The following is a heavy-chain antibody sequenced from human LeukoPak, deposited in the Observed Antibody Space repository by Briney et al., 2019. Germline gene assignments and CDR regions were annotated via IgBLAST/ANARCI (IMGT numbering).Heavy chain of an antibody. J-gene: IGHJ5*02. V-gene: IGHV4-34*01. CDR3: ARGQITMVRGPIRWFDP. CDR2: INHSGST. Sequence: SETLSLTCAVYGGSFSGYYWSWIRQPPGKGLEWTGEINHSGSTNYNPSLKSRVTISVDTSKNQFSLKLSSVTAADTAVYYCARGQITMVRGPIRWFDPWGQGTLVTVSS. D-gene: IGHD3-10*01. CDR1: GGSFSGYY.